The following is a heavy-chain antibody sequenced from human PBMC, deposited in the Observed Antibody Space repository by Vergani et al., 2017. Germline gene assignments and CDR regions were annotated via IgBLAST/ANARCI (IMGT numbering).Heavy chain of an antibody. Sequence: QLQLQESGPGLVKPSETLSLTCTVSGGSISSYYWSWIRQPPGKGLEWIGYIYYSGSTNYNPSLKSRVTISVDTSKNQFSLKLSSVTAADTAVYYCARVPDDLYCSGGSCSGWFDPWGQGTLVTVSS. D-gene: IGHD2-15*01. CDR3: ARVPDDLYCSGGSCSGWFDP. V-gene: IGHV4-59*01. J-gene: IGHJ5*02. CDR2: IYYSGST. CDR1: GGSISSYY.